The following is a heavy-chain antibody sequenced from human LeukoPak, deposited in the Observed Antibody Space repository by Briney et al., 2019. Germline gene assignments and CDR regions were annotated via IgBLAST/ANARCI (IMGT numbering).Heavy chain of an antibody. CDR1: GFIFSTYV. CDR3: GRDPDS. CDR2: ISGNDGGT. J-gene: IGHJ5*01. Sequence: GGSLRLSCTASGFIFSTYVMRWVRRSPGEGLEWVSGISGNDGGTDYADSVRGRFTISRDNAKNSLYLQMNSLTAEDTAVYYCGRDPDSWGQGTVVTVSS. V-gene: IGHV3-20*04.